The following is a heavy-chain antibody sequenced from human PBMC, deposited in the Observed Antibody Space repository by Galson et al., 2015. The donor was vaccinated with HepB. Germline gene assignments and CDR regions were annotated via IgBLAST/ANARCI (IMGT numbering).Heavy chain of an antibody. D-gene: IGHD1-26*01. CDR3: AREGRSGSSQYYFDY. J-gene: IGHJ4*02. CDR1: GFTFSSYA. Sequence: SLRLSCAASGFTFSSYAMHWVRQAPGKGLEWVAVISYDGSNKYYADSVKGRFTISRDNSKNTLYLQMNSLRAEDTAVYYCAREGRSGSSQYYFDYWGQGTLVTVSS. V-gene: IGHV3-30-3*01. CDR2: ISYDGSNK.